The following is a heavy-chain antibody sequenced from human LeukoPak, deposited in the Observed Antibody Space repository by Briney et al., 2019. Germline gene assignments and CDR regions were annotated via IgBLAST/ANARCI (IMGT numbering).Heavy chain of an antibody. J-gene: IGHJ4*02. CDR3: ARGSTVERYCSSTSCYMIFDY. CDR2: ISAYNGNT. D-gene: IGHD2-2*02. CDR1: GYTFTSYA. Sequence: ASVKVSCKASGYTFTSYAFRWVRQAPGQGLEWMGWISAYNGNTNYAQKFQGRVTITTDESTSTAYMELSSLRSEDTAVYYCARGSTVERYCSSTSCYMIFDYWGQGTLVTVSS. V-gene: IGHV1-18*01.